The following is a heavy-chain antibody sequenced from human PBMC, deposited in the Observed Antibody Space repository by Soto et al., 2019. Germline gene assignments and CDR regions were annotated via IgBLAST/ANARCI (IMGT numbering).Heavy chain of an antibody. V-gene: IGHV4-34*01. CDR2: ITHSGRT. J-gene: IGHJ4*02. CDR1: GGSFSGYY. CDR3: ARPYMGYDRGVLGY. Sequence: QVQLQQWGAGLLKPSETLSLTCAVYGGSFSGYYWSWIGQPPGKGLEWIGEITHSGRTNYTPSLKRRVTTSVDTSKNQFSLKLSSVTATDTAVYYCARPYMGYDRGVLGYWGQGTLVTFSS. D-gene: IGHD5-12*01.